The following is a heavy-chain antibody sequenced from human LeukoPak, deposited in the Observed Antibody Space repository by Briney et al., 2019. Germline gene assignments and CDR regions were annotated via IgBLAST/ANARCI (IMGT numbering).Heavy chain of an antibody. D-gene: IGHD2/OR15-2a*01. J-gene: IGHJ4*02. CDR1: GFGFMNAW. CDR3: TTFYHEYSPY. V-gene: IGHV3-15*01. Sequence: PGGSLRLSCAASGFGFMNAWMIWVRQAPGKGLEWVGRIKSNADGGTPDYAVPARGRFTVSRDDSKNTLYLQMNSLKTEDTAVYYCTTFYHEYSPYWGRGTLVTVSS. CDR2: IKSNADGGTP.